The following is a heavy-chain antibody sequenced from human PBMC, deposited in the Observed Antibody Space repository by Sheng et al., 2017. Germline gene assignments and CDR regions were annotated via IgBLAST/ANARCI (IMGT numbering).Heavy chain of an antibody. CDR3: ARETNYATVDVYFFDY. J-gene: IGHJ4*02. CDR2: IYSGGSGGRT. V-gene: IGHV3-66*02. Sequence: EMQLVESGGGLVQPGGSLRLSCAVSGFTVSGNYMSWVRQAPGKGLEWVSVIYSGGSGGRTYYADSVKGRFTISRDNSKNTLYLQMNSLRAEDTAVYYCARETNYATVDVYFFDYWGQGTLVTVSS. D-gene: IGHD2-2*01. CDR1: GFTVSGNY.